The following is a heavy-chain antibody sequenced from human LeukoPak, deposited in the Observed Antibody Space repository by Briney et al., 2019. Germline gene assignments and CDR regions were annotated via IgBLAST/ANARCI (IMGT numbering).Heavy chain of an antibody. CDR1: GYTFTNYD. D-gene: IGHD4-17*01. CDR2: MNSNSDNA. CDR3: ARGSPYGDFRY. J-gene: IGHJ4*02. Sequence: ASVKVSCKASGYTFTNYDINWVRQATGQGLEWMGWMNSNSDNAVYTQKFQGRVTITRNTSISTAYTELSSLRSEDTAVYYCARGSPYGDFRYWGQGTLVTVSS. V-gene: IGHV1-8*03.